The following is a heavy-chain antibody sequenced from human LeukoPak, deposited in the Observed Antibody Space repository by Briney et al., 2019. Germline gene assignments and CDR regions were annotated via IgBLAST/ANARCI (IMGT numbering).Heavy chain of an antibody. J-gene: IGHJ4*02. CDR1: GGTFSSYA. CDR3: ATGSGSYQFDY. D-gene: IGHD3-10*01. CDR2: IIPIFGTA. V-gene: IGHV1-69*06. Sequence: ASVKVSCKASGGTFSSYAISWVRQAPGQGLEWVGGIIPIFGTANYAQKFQGRVTITADKSTSTAYMELSSLRSEDTAVYYCATGSGSYQFDYWGQGTLVTVSS.